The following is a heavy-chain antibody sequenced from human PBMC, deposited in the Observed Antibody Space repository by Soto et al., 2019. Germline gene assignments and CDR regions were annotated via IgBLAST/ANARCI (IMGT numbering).Heavy chain of an antibody. V-gene: IGHV1-3*01. D-gene: IGHD2-15*01. Sequence: ASVKVSCKASGGTFSSYAMHWVRQAPGQRLEWMGWINAGNGNTKYSQKFQGRVTITRDTSASTAYMELSSLRSEDTAVYYCARSRHQKVVPSNGMDVWGQGTTVTVSS. CDR2: INAGNGNT. CDR1: GGTFSSYA. J-gene: IGHJ6*02. CDR3: ARSRHQKVVPSNGMDV.